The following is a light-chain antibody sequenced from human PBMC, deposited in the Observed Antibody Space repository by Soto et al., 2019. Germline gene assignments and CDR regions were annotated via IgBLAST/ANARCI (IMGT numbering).Light chain of an antibody. CDR2: GAS. V-gene: IGKV3-20*01. CDR1: QSVSSSY. CDR3: QQYGSPPPFT. Sequence: EIVLTQSPGTLSLSPGERATLSCRASQSVSSSYLAWYQQKPGQAPRLLIYGASSRATGIPDRFSGSGSGTDFTLIIRRLEPEDFAVYYCQQYGSPPPFTFGRGTKVDI. J-gene: IGKJ3*01.